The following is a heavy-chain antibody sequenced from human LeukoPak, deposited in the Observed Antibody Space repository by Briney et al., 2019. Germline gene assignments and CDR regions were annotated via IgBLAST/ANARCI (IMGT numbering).Heavy chain of an antibody. J-gene: IGHJ4*02. Sequence: VSVKVSCKASGYTFTDYYLHWVRQAPGQGLEWMGWINPNSGGTNYAQKFQGRVTLTRDPSITTAYMELSRLRSDNTAVYYCARGGGYSYDYQAYWGQGTLVTVSS. V-gene: IGHV1-2*02. CDR3: ARGGGYSYDYQAY. D-gene: IGHD5-18*01. CDR1: GYTFTDYY. CDR2: INPNSGGT.